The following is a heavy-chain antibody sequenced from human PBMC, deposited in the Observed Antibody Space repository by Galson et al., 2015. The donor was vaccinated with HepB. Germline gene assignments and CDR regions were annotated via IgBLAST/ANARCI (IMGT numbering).Heavy chain of an antibody. V-gene: IGHV3-21*01. CDR3: ARMQAQSIAAPNDY. J-gene: IGHJ4*02. CDR2: ISSSSSYI. Sequence: SLRLSCAASGFTFSSYSMNWVRQAPGKGLEWVSSISSSSSYIYYADSVKGRFTISRDNAKNSLYLQMNSLRAEDTAVYYCARMQAQSIAAPNDYWGQGTLVTVSS. CDR1: GFTFSSYS. D-gene: IGHD6-6*01.